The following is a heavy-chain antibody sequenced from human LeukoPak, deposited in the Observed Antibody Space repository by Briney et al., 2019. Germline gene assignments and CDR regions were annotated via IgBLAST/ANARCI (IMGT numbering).Heavy chain of an antibody. CDR1: GYTFTGYY. V-gene: IGHV1-2*02. J-gene: IGHJ4*02. Sequence: ASVKVCCKASGYTFTGYYMHWVRQAPGQGLEWMGWINPNSGGTNYAQKFQGRVTMTRDTSISTAYMELSRLRSDDTAVYYCARDLDCSSTSCYRDYWGQGTLVTVSS. D-gene: IGHD2-2*01. CDR3: ARDLDCSSTSCYRDY. CDR2: INPNSGGT.